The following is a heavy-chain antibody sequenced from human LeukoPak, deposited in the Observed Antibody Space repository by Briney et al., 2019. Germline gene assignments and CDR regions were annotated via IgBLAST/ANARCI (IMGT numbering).Heavy chain of an antibody. J-gene: IGHJ4*02. CDR1: GGSISSSSYY. D-gene: IGHD6-19*01. CDR2: IYHSGST. V-gene: IGHV4-39*07. CDR3: ARVAAVAGADY. Sequence: SETLSLTCTVSGGSISSSSYYWGWIRQPPGKGLEWIGSIYHSGSTYYNPSLKSRVTISVDTSKNQFSLKLSSVTAADTAVYYCARVAAVAGADYWGQGTLVTVSS.